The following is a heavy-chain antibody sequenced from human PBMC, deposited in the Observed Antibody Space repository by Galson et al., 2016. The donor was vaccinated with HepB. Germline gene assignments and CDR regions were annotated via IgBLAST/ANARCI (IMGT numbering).Heavy chain of an antibody. CDR1: GVSISSTRYY. J-gene: IGHJ4*02. CDR3: AKVNRVLADY. CDR2: IFYSGKT. V-gene: IGHV4-39*01. D-gene: IGHD1-14*01. Sequence: ETLSLTCSVSGVSISSTRYYWGWIRQTPGKGLEWLGSIFYSGKTNYNPSLKSRITISVDTSRNQFSLKLSSVTAADTAIYYCAKVNRVLADYWGQGTLVTVSS.